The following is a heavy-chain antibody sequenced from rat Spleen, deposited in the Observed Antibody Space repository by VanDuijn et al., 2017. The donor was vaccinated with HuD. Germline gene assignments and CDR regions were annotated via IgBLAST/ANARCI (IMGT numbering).Heavy chain of an antibody. J-gene: IGHJ2*01. CDR3: ARGGFFRY. Sequence: EVQLVESDGGLVQPGRSLKLSCAASGFIFSDHYMAWVRQAPTKGLEWVAYITSSGGTTHYRDSVKGRFTISRDNAKNTLYLEMNSLRSEDTATYYCARGGFFRYWGQGVMVTVSS. CDR1: GFIFSDHY. CDR2: ITSSGGTT. V-gene: IGHV5-25*01. D-gene: IGHD1-6*01.